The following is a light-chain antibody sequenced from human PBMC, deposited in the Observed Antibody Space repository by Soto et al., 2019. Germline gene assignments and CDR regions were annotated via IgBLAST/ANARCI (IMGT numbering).Light chain of an antibody. CDR2: YDS. V-gene: IGLV3-21*01. CDR3: QVWETSSGHQAI. CDR1: SIGSKS. Sequence: SYELTQPPSVSVAPGKTATITCGGNSIGSKSVHWYQQMPGQAPVLVISYDSDRPSGIPERFSGSNSGNTATLTISTVEPGDEADYYCQVWETSSGHQAIFGAGTKVTVL. J-gene: IGLJ2*01.